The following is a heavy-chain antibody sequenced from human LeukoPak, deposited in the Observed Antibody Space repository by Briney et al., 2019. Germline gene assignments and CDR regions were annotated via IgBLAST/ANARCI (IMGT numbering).Heavy chain of an antibody. J-gene: IGHJ4*02. V-gene: IGHV3-48*01. CDR2: ISSSSSTI. CDR3: ARVGYYDFWSGPYYFDY. CDR1: GFTFSSYS. Sequence: GGSLRLSCGASGFTFSSYSMNWVRQAPGKGLEWVSYISSSSSTIYYADSVKGRFTISRDNAKNSLYLQMNSLRAEDTAVYYCARVGYYDFWSGPYYFDYWGQGTLVTVSS. D-gene: IGHD3-3*01.